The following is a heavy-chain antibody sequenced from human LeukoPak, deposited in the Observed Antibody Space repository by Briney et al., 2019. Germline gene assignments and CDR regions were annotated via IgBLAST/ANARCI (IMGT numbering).Heavy chain of an antibody. CDR3: AREGGPYRPLDY. Sequence: SETLSLTCTVFGGSISSSSHYWGWIRQPPGKGLEWIGEVNLQGSTNYNPSLMGRVAIAVDTSENHISLQLTSVTAADTAVYYCAREGGPYRPLDYSGQGTLVTVSS. V-gene: IGHV4-39*07. J-gene: IGHJ4*02. CDR1: GGSISSSSHY. CDR2: VNLQGST.